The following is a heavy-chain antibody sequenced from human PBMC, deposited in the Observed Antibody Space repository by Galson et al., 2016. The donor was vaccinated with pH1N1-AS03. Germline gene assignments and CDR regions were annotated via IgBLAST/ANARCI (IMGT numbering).Heavy chain of an antibody. J-gene: IGHJ3*02. CDR3: ARSRSPDYYDSSTYRPDAFDI. CDR2: MNPDSGNT. V-gene: IGHV1-8*03. Sequence: SVKVSCKASGYTFTTYDINWVRQAPGQGLEWMGWMNPDSGNTGYAPSFQGRVTITRDTSISTAYMELSSLRSEDTALYYCARSRSPDYYDSSTYRPDAFDIWGQGTMVTVSS. CDR1: GYTFTTYD. D-gene: IGHD3-22*01.